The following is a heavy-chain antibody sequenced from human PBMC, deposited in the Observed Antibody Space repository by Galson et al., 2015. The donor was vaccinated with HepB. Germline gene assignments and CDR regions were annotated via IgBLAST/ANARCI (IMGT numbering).Heavy chain of an antibody. CDR3: ARDPDSSGWYGGY. CDR1: GFTFSSYS. Sequence: PRLSCAASGFTFSSYSMNWVRQAPGKGLEWVSSISSSSSYIYYADSVKGRFTISRDNAKNSLYLQMNSLRAEDTAVYYCARDPDSSGWYGGYWGQGTLVTVSS. CDR2: ISSSSSYI. J-gene: IGHJ4*02. D-gene: IGHD6-19*01. V-gene: IGHV3-21*01.